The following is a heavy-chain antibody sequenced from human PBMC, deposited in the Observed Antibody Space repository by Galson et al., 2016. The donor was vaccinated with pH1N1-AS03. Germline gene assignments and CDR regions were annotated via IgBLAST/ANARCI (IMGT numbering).Heavy chain of an antibody. Sequence: SLRLSCAASGFKFDDYAMHWIRRVPGKGLEWVSGISWNSGGIGYGDSVKGRFTISRDNAMNSVYLKLNSLRPEDPAVYPCVKGMGSNWPDYYYYYMDVWGKGTTVTVS. CDR3: VKGMGSNWPDYYYYYMDV. J-gene: IGHJ6*03. CDR2: ISWNSGGI. V-gene: IGHV3-9*01. CDR1: GFKFDDYA. D-gene: IGHD6-13*01.